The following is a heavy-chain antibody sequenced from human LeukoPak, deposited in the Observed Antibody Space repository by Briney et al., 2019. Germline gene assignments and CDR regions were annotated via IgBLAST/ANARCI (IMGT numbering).Heavy chain of an antibody. J-gene: IGHJ4*02. D-gene: IGHD3-22*01. V-gene: IGHV4-39*01. CDR1: GGSISSSSYY. Sequence: PSETLSLTCIVSGGSISSSSYYWGWIRQPPGKGLEWIGSIYYSGSTYYNPSLKSRVTISVDTSKNQFSLKLSSVTAADTAVYYCARQRYDSTCGYWGQGTLVTVSS. CDR2: IYYSGST. CDR3: ARQRYDSTCGY.